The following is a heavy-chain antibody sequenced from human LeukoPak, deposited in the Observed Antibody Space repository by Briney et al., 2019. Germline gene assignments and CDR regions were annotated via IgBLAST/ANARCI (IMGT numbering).Heavy chain of an antibody. CDR1: GFTFSTYT. V-gene: IGHV3-64D*06. J-gene: IGHJ4*02. Sequence: PGGSLRLSCSASGFTFSTYTMYWVRQAPGKGLENLSVINGDGRSTYYADSVKGRFTISRDNSKNTLYLQMSSLRAEDTAMYYCAKGLKRIQLSSVDYWGQGTLVTVSS. CDR3: AKGLKRIQLSSVDY. CDR2: INGDGRST. D-gene: IGHD5-18*01.